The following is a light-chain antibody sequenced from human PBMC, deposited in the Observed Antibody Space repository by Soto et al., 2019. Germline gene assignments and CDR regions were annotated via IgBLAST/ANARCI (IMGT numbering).Light chain of an antibody. J-gene: IGKJ2*01. CDR1: QGITFW. Sequence: DIQMTQSPSSVSASIGDRVTITCRASQGITFWLAWYQQKPGKAPELLIYSASNLQTGVPSRFSGSGSGTDCTLTISSLQPEDFATYYCQQSHSLPYTFGQGTKLEI. CDR3: QQSHSLPYT. V-gene: IGKV1-12*01. CDR2: SAS.